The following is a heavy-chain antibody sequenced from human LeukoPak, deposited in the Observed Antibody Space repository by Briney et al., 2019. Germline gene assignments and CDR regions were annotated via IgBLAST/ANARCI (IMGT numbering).Heavy chain of an antibody. Sequence: SVKVSCKASGGTFSSSAITWVRQAPGQGLEWMGRTIPVLNITNYAQKFQGRVTITADTSTSTAYMELSSLRSEETAVYYCARDQGLTAPPPYGLDVWGQGTTVTVSS. D-gene: IGHD5-18*01. CDR2: TIPVLNIT. CDR3: ARDQGLTAPPPYGLDV. CDR1: GGTFSSSA. V-gene: IGHV1-69*04. J-gene: IGHJ6*02.